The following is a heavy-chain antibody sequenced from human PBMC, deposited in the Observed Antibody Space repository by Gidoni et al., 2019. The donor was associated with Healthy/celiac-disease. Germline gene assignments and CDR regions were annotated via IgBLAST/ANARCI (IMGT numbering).Heavy chain of an antibody. D-gene: IGHD3-22*01. CDR1: GGTFSSYP. V-gene: IGHV1-69*01. CDR2: IIPIFGTA. Sequence: QVQLVQSGAEVKKPGSSVKVSCKASGGTFSSYPISWVRQAPGQGLEWMGGIIPIFGTANYAQKFQGRVTITADESTSTAYMELSSLRSEDTAVYYCARGEYYYDSSGLAGYWFDPWGQGTLVTVSS. J-gene: IGHJ5*02. CDR3: ARGEYYYDSSGLAGYWFDP.